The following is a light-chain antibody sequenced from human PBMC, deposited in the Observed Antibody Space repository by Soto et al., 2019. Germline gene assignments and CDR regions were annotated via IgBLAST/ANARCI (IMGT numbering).Light chain of an antibody. J-gene: IGKJ2*01. CDR2: GSS. CDR1: QSIINNY. CDR3: QQYGTSPLMYT. V-gene: IGKV3-20*01. Sequence: ESVLTQSPGSLSLSPGETATLSCRASQSIINNYLAWYQQKPGQAPMLLIYGSSIRATGVPDRFSGSGSGTDFPLTITRLEAEDFAVYYCQQYGTSPLMYTFGQGTKLGVK.